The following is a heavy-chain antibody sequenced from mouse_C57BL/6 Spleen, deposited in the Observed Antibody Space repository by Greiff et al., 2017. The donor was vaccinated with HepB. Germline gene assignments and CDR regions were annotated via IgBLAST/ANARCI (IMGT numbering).Heavy chain of an antibody. J-gene: IGHJ2*01. Sequence: QVQLQQSGAELVKPGASVKISCKASGYAFSSYWMNWVKQRPGKGLEWIGQIYPGDGDTNYNGKFKGKATLTADKSSSTAYMQLSSLTSEDSAVYFCARLITTVVATLGRYYFDCWGQGTTLTVSS. CDR1: GYAFSSYW. CDR2: IYPGDGDT. V-gene: IGHV1-80*01. D-gene: IGHD1-1*01. CDR3: ARLITTVVATLGRYYFDC.